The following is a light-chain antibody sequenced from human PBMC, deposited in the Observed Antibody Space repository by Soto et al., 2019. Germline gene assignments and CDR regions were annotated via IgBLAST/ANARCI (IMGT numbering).Light chain of an antibody. CDR1: SSNIGNNY. CDR2: RNN. CDR3: AAWDDSLSAHVV. J-gene: IGLJ2*01. Sequence: QSVLTQPPSASGTPGQRVTISCSGSSSNIGNNYVYWYRQLPGTAPTLLIYRNNQRPPGVPDRFAGSKSGTSASLAISGLRSEDEADYYCAAWDDSLSAHVVFGGGTKVTVL. V-gene: IGLV1-47*01.